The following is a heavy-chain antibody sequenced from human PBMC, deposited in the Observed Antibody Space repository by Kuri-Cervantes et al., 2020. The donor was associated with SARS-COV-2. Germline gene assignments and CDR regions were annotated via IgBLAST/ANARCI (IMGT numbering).Heavy chain of an antibody. CDR3: ASGGSSGYFNY. J-gene: IGHJ4*02. CDR1: GGSISSGSYY. Sequence: SETLSLTCTVSGGSISSGSYYWSWIRQPAGKGLEWIGRIYTSGSTNYNPSLKSRVTISVDTSKNQFSQKLSSVTAADTAVYYCASGGSSGYFNYWGQGTLVTVSS. V-gene: IGHV4-61*02. D-gene: IGHD3-22*01. CDR2: IYTSGST.